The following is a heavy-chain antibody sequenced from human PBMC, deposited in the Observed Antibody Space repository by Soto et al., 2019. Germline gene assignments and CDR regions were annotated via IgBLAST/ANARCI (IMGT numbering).Heavy chain of an antibody. J-gene: IGHJ5*01. V-gene: IGHV1-69*13. CDR3: AKDLPGELLPTCFDS. D-gene: IGHD3-10*01. CDR2: IILIFGTT. CDR1: GSTFSNYA. Sequence: SVKVSCKASGSTFSNYAFSWVRQAPGQGLEWMGGIILIFGTTNYAQKFQDRVTITADESTSTVYMELSSLRSEDTAVYYCAKDLPGELLPTCFDSWGPGTLVTVSS.